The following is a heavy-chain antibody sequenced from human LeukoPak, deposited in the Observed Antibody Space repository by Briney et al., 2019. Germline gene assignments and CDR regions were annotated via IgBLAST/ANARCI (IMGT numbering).Heavy chain of an antibody. D-gene: IGHD3-3*01. CDR1: GFTFSNAW. Sequence: GGSLRLSCAASGFTFSNAWMSWVRQAPGKGLEWVGRIKSKTDGGTTDYAAPVKGSFTISRDDSKNTLYLQMNSLKTEDTAVYYCTTEDGVVIPHFDYWGQGTLVTVSS. CDR3: TTEDGVVIPHFDY. J-gene: IGHJ4*02. CDR2: IKSKTDGGTT. V-gene: IGHV3-15*01.